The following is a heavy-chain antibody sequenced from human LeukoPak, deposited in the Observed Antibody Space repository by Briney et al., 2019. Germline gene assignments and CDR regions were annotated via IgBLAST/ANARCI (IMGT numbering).Heavy chain of an antibody. CDR2: ISGSGGST. V-gene: IGHV3-23*01. CDR1: GFTFSSYA. J-gene: IGHJ5*02. Sequence: GGSLRLSCAASGFTFSSYAMNWVRQAPGKGLEWVSAISGSGGSTYYADSVKGRFSISRDNSKNTVYLQMNSLIPEDTAVDYCAKRAGSAWSAGAWGQGTLVTVSS. D-gene: IGHD3-10*01. CDR3: AKRAGSAWSAGA.